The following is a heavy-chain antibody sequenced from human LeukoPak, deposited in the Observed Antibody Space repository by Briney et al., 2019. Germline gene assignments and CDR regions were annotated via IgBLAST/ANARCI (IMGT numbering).Heavy chain of an antibody. CDR1: GPPLSSGYYY. J-gene: IGHJ5*02. Sequence: PSETLSLTCTVSGPPLSSGYYYWGWIRQAPGKGLEWIASMYSSGNTYYNPSLQSRVTISVDTSKNQFSLTLSSVTAADTAVYYCARHPDCSSSSCYRWFDPWGQGTLVTVSS. D-gene: IGHD2-2*02. V-gene: IGHV4-39*01. CDR3: ARHPDCSSSSCYRWFDP. CDR2: MYSSGNT.